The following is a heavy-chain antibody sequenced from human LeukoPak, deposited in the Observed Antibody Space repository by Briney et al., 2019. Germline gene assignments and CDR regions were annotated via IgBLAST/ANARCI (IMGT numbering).Heavy chain of an antibody. CDR3: ARGLGELPLLINYYMDV. D-gene: IGHD3-16*01. V-gene: IGHV1-69*05. Sequence: SVKVSCKASGGTFSSYAISWVRQAPGQGLEWMGGIIPIFGTANYAQKFQGRVTITTDESMSTAYMELSSLRSEDTAVYYCARGLGELPLLINYYMDVWGKGTTVTVSS. CDR2: IIPIFGTA. J-gene: IGHJ6*03. CDR1: GGTFSSYA.